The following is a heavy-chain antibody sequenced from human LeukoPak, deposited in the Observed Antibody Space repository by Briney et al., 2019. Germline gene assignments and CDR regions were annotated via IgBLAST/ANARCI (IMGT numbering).Heavy chain of an antibody. Sequence: ASVQVSCKASGYTFTSYDINWVRQATGQGLEWVGGIIPIFGTANYAQKLQGRVTITSDESTSTAYMELSSLRSEDTAVYYCASLAYCGGDCSPAFDYWGQGTLVTVSS. CDR2: IIPIFGTA. CDR1: GYTFTSYD. J-gene: IGHJ4*02. D-gene: IGHD2-21*01. V-gene: IGHV1-69*13. CDR3: ASLAYCGGDCSPAFDY.